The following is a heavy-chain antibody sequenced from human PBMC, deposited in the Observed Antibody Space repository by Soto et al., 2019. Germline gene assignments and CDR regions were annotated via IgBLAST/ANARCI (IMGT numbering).Heavy chain of an antibody. V-gene: IGHV3-53*01. D-gene: IGHD6-19*01. CDR2: IYSGGST. CDR1: GFTFSDYA. Sequence: GGSLRLSCAASGFTFSDYAMSWVRQAPGKGLEWVSVIYSGGSTYYADSVKGRFTISRDNSKNTLYLQMNSLRAEDTAVYYCARDHHSSGWYLNDYYYGMDVWGQGTTVTVSS. CDR3: ARDHHSSGWYLNDYYYGMDV. J-gene: IGHJ6*02.